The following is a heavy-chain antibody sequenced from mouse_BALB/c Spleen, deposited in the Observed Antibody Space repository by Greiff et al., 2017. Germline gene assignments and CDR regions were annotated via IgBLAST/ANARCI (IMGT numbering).Heavy chain of an antibody. V-gene: IGHV5-6*01. CDR1: GFTFSSYG. D-gene: IGHD1-1*01. CDR2: ISSGGSYT. CDR3: ARNYYGSSDGYFDV. J-gene: IGHJ1*01. Sequence: EVQVVESGGDLVKPGGSLKLSCAASGFTFSSYGMSWVRQTPDKRLEWVATISSGGSYTYYPDSVKGRFTISRDNAKNTLYLQMSSLKSEDTAMYYCARNYYGSSDGYFDVWGAGTTVTVSS.